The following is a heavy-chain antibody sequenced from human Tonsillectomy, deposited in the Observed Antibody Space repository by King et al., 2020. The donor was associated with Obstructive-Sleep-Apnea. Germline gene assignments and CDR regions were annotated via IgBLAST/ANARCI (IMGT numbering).Heavy chain of an antibody. CDR3: ARESGDWLVDS. D-gene: IGHD6-19*01. J-gene: IGHJ4*02. Sequence: VQLVESGGGVVKPGVSLRLSLSASGFTFNDYDYFMSWILQAPEKGREWCGYISSTGIYIKYYGSLKGRLTFSRDNAANSVYLQMNSLRADDTALYFCARESGDWLVDSWGQGTLVIVSS. V-gene: IGHV3-11*06. CDR2: ISSTGIYI. CDR1: GFTFNDYD.